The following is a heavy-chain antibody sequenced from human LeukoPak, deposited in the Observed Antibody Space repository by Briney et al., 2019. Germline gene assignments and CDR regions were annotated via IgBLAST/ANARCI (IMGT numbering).Heavy chain of an antibody. Sequence: ASVKVCCKASGYTFTSYGISWVRQAPGQGLEWMGWISAYNGNTNYAQKLQGRVTMTTDTSTSTAYMELRSLRSDDTAVYYCARRGIYYDSSGDYDFDYWGQGTLVTVSS. J-gene: IGHJ4*02. V-gene: IGHV1-18*01. D-gene: IGHD3-22*01. CDR2: ISAYNGNT. CDR3: ARRGIYYDSSGDYDFDY. CDR1: GYTFTSYG.